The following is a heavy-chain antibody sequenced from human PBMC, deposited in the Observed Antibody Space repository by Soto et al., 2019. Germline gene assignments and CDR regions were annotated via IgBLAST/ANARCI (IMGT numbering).Heavy chain of an antibody. Sequence: PSETLSLTCTVSGGSISSYYWSWIRQPPGKGLEWIGYIYYSGSTNYNPSLKSRVTISVDTSKNQFSLKLSSVTAADTAGYYCARDPGVGLDAFDILGQGTMVT. J-gene: IGHJ3*02. CDR2: IYYSGST. D-gene: IGHD2-15*01. CDR1: GGSISSYY. CDR3: ARDPGVGLDAFDI. V-gene: IGHV4-59*01.